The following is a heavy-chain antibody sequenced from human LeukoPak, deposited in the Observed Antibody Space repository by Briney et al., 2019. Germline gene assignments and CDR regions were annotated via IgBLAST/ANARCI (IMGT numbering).Heavy chain of an antibody. D-gene: IGHD2-2*01. CDR3: ARDQTHCSSPSCYSDY. CDR2: ISSGPTYI. Sequence: GGSLRLSCAASGFTFSSYIMNWVRQAPGKGLEWVSSISSGPTYIYYADSVKGRFTISRDNSKNSLYLRMNSLRAEDTAVYYCARDQTHCSSPSCYSDYWGQGTLVTVSS. CDR1: GFTFSSYI. V-gene: IGHV3-21*01. J-gene: IGHJ4*02.